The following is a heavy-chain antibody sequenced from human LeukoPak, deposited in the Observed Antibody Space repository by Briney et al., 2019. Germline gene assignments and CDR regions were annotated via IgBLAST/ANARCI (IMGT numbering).Heavy chain of an antibody. CDR3: ARTVVAATLGWFDP. J-gene: IGHJ5*02. D-gene: IGHD2-15*01. V-gene: IGHV3-48*03. Sequence: PGGSLRLSCAASGFTFSSYEMNWVRQAPGKGLEWVSYISSSGSTIYYADSVKGRFTISRDNAKNSLYLQMNSLRAEDTAVYYCARTVVAATLGWFDPWGQGTLVTVSS. CDR1: GFTFSSYE. CDR2: ISSSGSTI.